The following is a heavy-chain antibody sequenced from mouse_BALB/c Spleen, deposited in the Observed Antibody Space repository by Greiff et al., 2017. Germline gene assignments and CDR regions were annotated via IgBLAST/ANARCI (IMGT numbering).Heavy chain of an antibody. CDR3: TRDYYGFGFAY. V-gene: IGHV1S22*01. D-gene: IGHD1-2*01. J-gene: IGHJ3*01. CDR2: IYPGSGST. Sequence: LQQPGSELVRPGASVKLSCKASGYTFTSYWMHWVKQRPGQGLEWIGNIYPGSGSTNYDEKFKSKATLTVDTSSSTAYMQLSSLTSEDSAVYYCTRDYYGFGFAYWGQGILVTVSA. CDR1: GYTFTSYW.